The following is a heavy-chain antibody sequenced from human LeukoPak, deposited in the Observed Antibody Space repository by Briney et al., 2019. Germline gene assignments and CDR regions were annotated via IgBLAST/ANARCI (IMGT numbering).Heavy chain of an antibody. D-gene: IGHD2/OR15-2a*01. J-gene: IGHJ4*02. CDR2: ISGSGGST. V-gene: IGHV3-23*01. CDR1: GFTVSSDY. CDR3: AKESNIDKLTQYFDY. Sequence: GGSLRLSCAASGFTVSSDYMTWVRQAPGKGLEWVSVISGSGGSTYYADSVKGRFTISRDNSKNTLYLQMNSLRAEDTAVYYCAKESNIDKLTQYFDYWGQGTLVTVSS.